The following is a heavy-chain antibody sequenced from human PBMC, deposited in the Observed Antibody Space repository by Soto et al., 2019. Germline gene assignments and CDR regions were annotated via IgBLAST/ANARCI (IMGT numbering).Heavy chain of an antibody. V-gene: IGHV3-30-3*01. J-gene: IGHJ6*02. CDR1: GFTFSSYA. CDR2: ISYDGSNK. CDR3: VIVPTSRNSSCGMHV. Sequence: GCLRLSCAASGFTFSSYAMHRVRQAPVKGLEWVAVISYDGSNKYYADSVKGRFTISRDNSKDTLYLQMNSLRAGDTAVYHCVIVPTSRNSSCGMHVSGPGTT. D-gene: IGHD1-1*01.